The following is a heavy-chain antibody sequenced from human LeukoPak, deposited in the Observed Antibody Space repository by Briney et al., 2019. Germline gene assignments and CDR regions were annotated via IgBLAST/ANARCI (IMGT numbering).Heavy chain of an antibody. CDR2: ISAYNGNT. J-gene: IGHJ5*02. D-gene: IGHD2-2*02. CDR1: GYIFTNFA. CDR3: ARGGELYCSSTSCYSHWFDP. Sequence: ASVKVSCKASGYIFTNFAISWVRQAPGQGLEWMGWISAYNGNTKYTQKLQGRVTMTRDMSTSTVYMELSSLRSEDTAVYYCARGGELYCSSTSCYSHWFDPWGQGTLVTVSS. V-gene: IGHV1-18*01.